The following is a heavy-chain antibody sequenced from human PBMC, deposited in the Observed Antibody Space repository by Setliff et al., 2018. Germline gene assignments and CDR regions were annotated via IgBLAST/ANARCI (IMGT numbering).Heavy chain of an antibody. D-gene: IGHD2-8*01. CDR1: GYTFTDYG. CDR3: SRLVRYCTTTTCQRASGAEL. CDR2: ISPYSGNT. V-gene: IGHV1-18*01. Sequence: GASVKVSCKASGYTFTDYGVTWVRQAPGQGLEWVGWISPYSGNTYYAPKFQGRITMTTDTSTNTAYMELRSLTSDDTAVYFCSRLVRYCTTTTCQRASGAELWGQGTLVTVPQ. J-gene: IGHJ4*02.